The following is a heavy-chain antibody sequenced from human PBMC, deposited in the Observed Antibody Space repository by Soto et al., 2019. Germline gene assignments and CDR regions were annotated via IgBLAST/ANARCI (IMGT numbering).Heavy chain of an antibody. Sequence: PSETLSLTCTVSGDSINSGDYYWSWIRQPPGKGLEWIGHIYHSGSTYYNPSLKSRITMSVDTPKNQSSLKLYYVTAADTAVYYCGRVGGYGNYRDFWGQGTLVTVSS. CDR2: IYHSGST. CDR3: GRVGGYGNYRDF. D-gene: IGHD5-12*01. CDR1: GDSINSGDYY. V-gene: IGHV4-30-4*01. J-gene: IGHJ4*02.